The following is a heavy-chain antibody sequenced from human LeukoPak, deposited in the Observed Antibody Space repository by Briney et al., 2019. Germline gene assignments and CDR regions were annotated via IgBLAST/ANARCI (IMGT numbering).Heavy chain of an antibody. D-gene: IGHD6-13*01. CDR2: MNPNSGNT. Sequence: ASVTVSCKASGYTFTSYDINWARQATGQGLEWMGWMNPNSGNTGYAQKFQGRVTITRNTSISTAYMELSSLRSEDTAVYYCARGGIAAAGAFFDYWGQGTLVTVSS. J-gene: IGHJ4*02. V-gene: IGHV1-8*03. CDR3: ARGGIAAAGAFFDY. CDR1: GYTFTSYD.